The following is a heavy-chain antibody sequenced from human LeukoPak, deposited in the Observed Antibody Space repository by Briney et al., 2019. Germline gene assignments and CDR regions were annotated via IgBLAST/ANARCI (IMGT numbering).Heavy chain of an antibody. CDR1: GGTFSSYA. V-gene: IGHV1-69*06. CDR3: ARGGGGSGSFDY. D-gene: IGHD3-22*01. J-gene: IGHJ4*02. CDR2: IIPIFGTA. Sequence: GSPVRVSCKASGGTFSSYAISWVRQAPGQGLEWMGRIIPIFGTANYAQKFQGRVTITADKSTSTAYMELSSLRSEDTAVYYCARGGGGSGSFDYWGQGTLVTVSS.